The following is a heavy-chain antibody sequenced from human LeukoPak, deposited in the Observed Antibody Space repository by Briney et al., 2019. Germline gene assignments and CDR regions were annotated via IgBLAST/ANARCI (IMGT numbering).Heavy chain of an antibody. D-gene: IGHD3-16*01. CDR2: ISSSSTI. Sequence: GGSLRLSCAASGFSFSSYSMNWVRQAPGKGLEWFSHISSSSTIYYADSVKGGFTMSRDNAKNSVYLQMNSLRAEDTAVYYCARGGDYWGQGTLVTVSS. CDR3: ARGGDY. J-gene: IGHJ4*02. V-gene: IGHV3-48*01. CDR1: GFSFSSYS.